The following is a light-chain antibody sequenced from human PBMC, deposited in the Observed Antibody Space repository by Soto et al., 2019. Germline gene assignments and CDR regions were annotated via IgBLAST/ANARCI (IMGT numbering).Light chain of an antibody. J-gene: IGKJ2*01. CDR2: KAS. V-gene: IGKV1-5*03. CDR1: QSISSW. Sequence: DLPMTQSPSTLSASVGDRVTITCRASQSISSWLAWYQQKPGKAPKLLIYKASSLESGVPSRFSGSGSGTEFTLTISSLQPDDFATYYCQQYNSCPYTFGQGTKLEIK. CDR3: QQYNSCPYT.